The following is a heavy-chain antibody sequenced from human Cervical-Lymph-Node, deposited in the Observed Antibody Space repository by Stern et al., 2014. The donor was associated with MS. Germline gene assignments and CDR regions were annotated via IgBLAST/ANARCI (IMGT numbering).Heavy chain of an antibody. V-gene: IGHV1-3*01. J-gene: IGHJ6*02. CDR3: ARDIILYGMDV. Sequence: QVQLVQSGAEVKKPGASVKVSCKASGYTFTGYAMQWVRQAPGQRLEWMGWINAGNGNTKYSQNFQGRVTVTRDTSASTAYMELSGLRSEDTAVYYCARDIILYGMDVWGQGTTVTVSS. CDR1: GYTFTGYA. CDR2: INAGNGNT.